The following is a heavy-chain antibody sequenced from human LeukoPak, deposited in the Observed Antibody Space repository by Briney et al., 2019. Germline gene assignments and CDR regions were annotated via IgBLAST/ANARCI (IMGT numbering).Heavy chain of an antibody. CDR1: GGSISSYY. D-gene: IGHD1-26*01. CDR2: IYYSGST. Sequence: PSETLSLTCTVSGGSISSYYWSWIRQPPGKGLEWIGYIYYSGSTNYNPSLKSRATISVDTSKNQFSLKLSSVTAADTAVYYCARDPSPFYSGSYLGFDPWGQGTLVTVSS. CDR3: ARDPSPFYSGSYLGFDP. J-gene: IGHJ5*02. V-gene: IGHV4-59*01.